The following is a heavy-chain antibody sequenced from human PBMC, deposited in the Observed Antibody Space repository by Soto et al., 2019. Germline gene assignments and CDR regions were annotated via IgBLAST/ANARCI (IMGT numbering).Heavy chain of an antibody. CDR2: ITAGGDGT. J-gene: IGHJ3*02. CDR3: APHVYCSGGSCQYDAFAI. CDR1: GITFSNYM. D-gene: IGHD2-15*01. Sequence: EVQVLESGGGLVQPGGSLRLSCEASGITFSNYMMTWISQAPGKGLEWVSTITAGGDGTYYADSVKGRFTMSRETSKNTLYLQMNSLRAEDTAVYYCAPHVYCSGGSCQYDAFAIRGQGTMVTVSS. V-gene: IGHV3-23*01.